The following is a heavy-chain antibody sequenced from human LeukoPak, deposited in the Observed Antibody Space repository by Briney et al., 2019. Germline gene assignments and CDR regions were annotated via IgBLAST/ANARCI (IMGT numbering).Heavy chain of an antibody. CDR1: GYTFTSYD. CDR3: ARRAVGNSYYHSMDV. CDR2: MNPNSGNT. Sequence: ASVKVSCKASGYTFTSYDINWVRQATGQGLEWMGWMNPNSGNTGYAQKFQGRVTITRNTSISTAFMELSSLRSEDTAVYYCARRAVGNSYYHSMDVWGKGTTVTISS. V-gene: IGHV1-8*01. D-gene: IGHD6-19*01. J-gene: IGHJ6*03.